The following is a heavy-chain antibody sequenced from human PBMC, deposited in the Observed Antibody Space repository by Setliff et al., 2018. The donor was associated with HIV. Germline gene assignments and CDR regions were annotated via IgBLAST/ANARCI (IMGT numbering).Heavy chain of an antibody. V-gene: IGHV3-11*03. CDR1: GGSINSSTYY. CDR3: ARSGGDCSGISWYSLWFDP. Sequence: LSLTCTVSGGSINSSTYYWGWIRQPPGKGLEWVSYISSSSSYTNYADSVKGRFTISRDNAKNSLYLQMNSLRAEDTAVYYCARSGGDCSGISWYSLWFDPWGHGTLVTVSS. CDR2: ISSSSSYT. D-gene: IGHD2-15*01. J-gene: IGHJ5*02.